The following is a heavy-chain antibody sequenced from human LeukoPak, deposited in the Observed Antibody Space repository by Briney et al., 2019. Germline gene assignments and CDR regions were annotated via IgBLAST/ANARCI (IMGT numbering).Heavy chain of an antibody. Sequence: PGGSLRLSCAASGFTVSSNYMSWVRQAPGKGLEWVSVIYSGGSTYYADSVKGRFTISRDISKNTLYLQMNSLRAEDTAVYYCARGPTVQEDLDYWGQGTLVTVSS. J-gene: IGHJ4*02. CDR3: ARGPTVQEDLDY. V-gene: IGHV3-66*01. CDR2: IYSGGST. CDR1: GFTVSSNY.